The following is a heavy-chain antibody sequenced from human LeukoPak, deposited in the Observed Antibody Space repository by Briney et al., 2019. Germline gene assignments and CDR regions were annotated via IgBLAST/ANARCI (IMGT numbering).Heavy chain of an antibody. CDR1: GDSLSSNNAG. CDR3: VRDAGSGWSSFDY. D-gene: IGHD6-19*01. J-gene: IGHJ4*02. V-gene: IGHV6-1*01. CDR2: TDYKSKHYN. Sequence: SQALSLTCAIPGDSLSSNNAGWDSTRQSPSRGLEWLGKTDYKSKHYNDYAVSMKSRIPINPDTSKDQFSLQLNSVTPEDPAVYYCVRDAGSGWSSFDYWGEGTLVTVSS.